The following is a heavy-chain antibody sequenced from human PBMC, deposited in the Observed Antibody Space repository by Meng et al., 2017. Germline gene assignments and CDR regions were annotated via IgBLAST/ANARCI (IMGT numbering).Heavy chain of an antibody. CDR1: GGTFSSYA. D-gene: IGHD4-11*01. CDR2: IIPIFGTA. J-gene: IGHJ4*02. CDR3: ARDDYSNYLPFDY. Sequence: QVQTGQSGAEVKKPGSSAKDSCKASGGTFSSYAISWVRQAPGQGLEWMGGIIPIFGTANYAQKFQGRVTITADESTSTAYMELSSLRSEDTAVYYCARDDYSNYLPFDYWGQGTLVTVS. V-gene: IGHV1-69*01.